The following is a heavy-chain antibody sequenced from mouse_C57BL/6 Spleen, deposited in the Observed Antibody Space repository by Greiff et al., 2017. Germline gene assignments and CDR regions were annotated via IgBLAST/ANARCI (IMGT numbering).Heavy chain of an antibody. Sequence: QVQLQQPGAELVRPGSSVKLSCKASGSTFTSSWMDWVKQRPGQGLEWIGNICPSDSETHYNQKFKAKATLTVDKSSSTAYMQRSSLTSEDSAVYYCARGDITTVVDWYFDVWGTGTTVTVSS. D-gene: IGHD1-1*01. CDR1: GSTFTSSW. J-gene: IGHJ1*03. V-gene: IGHV1-61*01. CDR2: ICPSDSET. CDR3: ARGDITTVVDWYFDV.